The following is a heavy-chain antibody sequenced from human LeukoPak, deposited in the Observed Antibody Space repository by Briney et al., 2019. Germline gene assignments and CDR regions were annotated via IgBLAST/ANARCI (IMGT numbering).Heavy chain of an antibody. Sequence: SQTLSLTCAISGDSVSSNSAAWNWIRQSPSRGLEWLGRTYYRSKWYNDYAVSVKSRITINPDTSKNQFSLQLNSVTPEDTAVYYCARDLSARQQLSDSWFDPWGQGTLVTVSS. V-gene: IGHV6-1*01. J-gene: IGHJ5*02. CDR3: ARDLSARQQLSDSWFDP. CDR2: TYYRSKWYN. CDR1: GDSVSSNSAA. D-gene: IGHD6-13*01.